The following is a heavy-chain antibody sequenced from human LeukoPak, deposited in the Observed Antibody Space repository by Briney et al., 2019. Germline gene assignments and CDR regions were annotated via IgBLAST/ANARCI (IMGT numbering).Heavy chain of an antibody. J-gene: IGHJ6*02. CDR2: IYYSGST. D-gene: IGHD1-26*01. V-gene: IGHV4-39*07. CDR1: GGSISSSSYY. Sequence: SETLSLTCTVSGGSISSSSYYWGWIRQPPGKGLEWIGSIYYSGSTYYNPSLKSRVTISVDTSKNQFSLKLSSVTAADTAVYYCARASGSYFSYYYYGMDVWGQGTTVTVSS. CDR3: ARASGSYFSYYYYGMDV.